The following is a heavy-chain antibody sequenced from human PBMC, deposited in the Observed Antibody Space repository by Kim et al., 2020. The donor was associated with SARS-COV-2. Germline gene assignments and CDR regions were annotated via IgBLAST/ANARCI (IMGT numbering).Heavy chain of an antibody. V-gene: IGHV1-3*01. Sequence: TKYSQNFQGRVTITRDTSAGTAYMELSSLRSEDTAVYYCARVRGDYYFDYWGQGTLVTVSS. D-gene: IGHD3-3*01. J-gene: IGHJ4*02. CDR2: T. CDR3: ARVRGDYYFDY.